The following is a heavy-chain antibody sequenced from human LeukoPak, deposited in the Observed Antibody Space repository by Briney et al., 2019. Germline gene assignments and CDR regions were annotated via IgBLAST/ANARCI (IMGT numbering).Heavy chain of an antibody. Sequence: PSETLSLTCAVYGGSFSGYYWSWIRQPPGKGLEWIGGINHSGSTNYNPSLKSRVTISVDESKNQLSLKLSSATAADTAVYYCARAYFWGIAVAGYYFDNWGQGTLVTVSS. CDR3: ARAYFWGIAVAGYYFDN. J-gene: IGHJ4*02. CDR2: INHSGST. D-gene: IGHD6-19*01. V-gene: IGHV4-34*01. CDR1: GGSFSGYY.